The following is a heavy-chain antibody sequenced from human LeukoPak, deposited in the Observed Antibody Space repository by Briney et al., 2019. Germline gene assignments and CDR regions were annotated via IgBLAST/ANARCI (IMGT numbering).Heavy chain of an antibody. CDR1: GFTFSSYS. CDR2: ISSSSSYI. D-gene: IGHD3-16*01. Sequence: PGGSLRLSCAASGFTFSSYSMNWVRQAPGKGLEWVSSISSSSSYIYYADSVKGRFTISRDNAKNSLYLQMNSLRAEDTAMYYCARDPLGDAFDIWGQGTMVTVSS. V-gene: IGHV3-21*01. CDR3: ARDPLGDAFDI. J-gene: IGHJ3*02.